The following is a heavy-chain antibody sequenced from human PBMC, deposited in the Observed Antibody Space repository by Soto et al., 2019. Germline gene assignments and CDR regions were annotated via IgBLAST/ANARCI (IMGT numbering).Heavy chain of an antibody. D-gene: IGHD2-21*01. CDR1: GVTFSTSG. Sequence: QVQLVQSGAEVKKPGSSLKVSCKTSGVTFSTSGISWVRQGPGQGLEWMGGILHLVGTPKYARKFQGRVSITADDSATTTYLAMSGLSSDDTAMYYCARVSPSSCGGGNGYRLDSYFDSWGQGSQVVVSS. J-gene: IGHJ4*03. CDR3: ARVSPSSCGGGNGYRLDSYFDS. CDR2: ILHLVGTP. V-gene: IGHV1-69*01.